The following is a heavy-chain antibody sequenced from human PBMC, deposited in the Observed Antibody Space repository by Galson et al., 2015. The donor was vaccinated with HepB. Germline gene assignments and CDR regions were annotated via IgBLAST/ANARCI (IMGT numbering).Heavy chain of an antibody. J-gene: IGHJ3*01. CDR1: GFTVSNNY. CDR2: INSGGST. V-gene: IGHV3-53*01. CDR3: ARDPRNYYDTKVGFDV. Sequence: SLRLSCAASGFTVSNNYMSWVRQAPGKGLEWVSVINSGGSTYYADSVKGRFIISRDNSKNTLYLQMSSLRAEDTAVYYCARDPRNYYDTKVGFDVWGQGTMVTVSS. D-gene: IGHD3-22*01.